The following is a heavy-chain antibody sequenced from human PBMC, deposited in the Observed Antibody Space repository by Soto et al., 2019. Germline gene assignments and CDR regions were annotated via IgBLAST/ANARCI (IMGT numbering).Heavy chain of an antibody. J-gene: IGHJ3*01. Sequence: QITLKESGPTLVKPTQTLTLTFIFSGFSFIADGVGVCWIRQPPGKDLEWLALIYWDDDTRYRPSLKSRLTITKDSSKNQVVLTMTNMDPLDTATYYCAHAFGGTSWPNDAFDVWGQGTVVTVSS. D-gene: IGHD3-16*01. CDR3: AHAFGGTSWPNDAFDV. CDR1: GFSFIADGVG. V-gene: IGHV2-5*02. CDR2: IYWDDDT.